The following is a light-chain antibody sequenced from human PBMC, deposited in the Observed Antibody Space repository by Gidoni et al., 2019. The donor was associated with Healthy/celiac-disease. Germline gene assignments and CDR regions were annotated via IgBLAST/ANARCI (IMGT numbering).Light chain of an antibody. Sequence: EIVLTQSPATLSLSPGERATLSCRASQSVSSYVAWYQQKPGQAPRLLIYDASNRATGIPARFSGSGSGTDFTLTISSLEPEDFAVYYCQQRSNWPSWTFGQXTKVEIK. CDR1: QSVSSY. J-gene: IGKJ1*01. CDR2: DAS. V-gene: IGKV3-11*01. CDR3: QQRSNWPSWT.